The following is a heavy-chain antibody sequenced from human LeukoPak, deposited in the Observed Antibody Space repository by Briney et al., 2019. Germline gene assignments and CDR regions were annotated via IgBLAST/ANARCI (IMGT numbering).Heavy chain of an antibody. CDR2: IKQDGSEK. CDR3: ARDGGNYYPD. D-gene: IGHD1-26*01. V-gene: IGHV3-7*01. Sequence: PGGSLRLSCAASGFTFSNYWMNWVRQAPGKGLEWVANIKQDGSEKYYVGSVKGRFTISRDNAKNSLYLQMNSLRAEDTAVYYRARDGGNYYPDWGQGTLVTVSS. CDR1: GFTFSNYW. J-gene: IGHJ4*02.